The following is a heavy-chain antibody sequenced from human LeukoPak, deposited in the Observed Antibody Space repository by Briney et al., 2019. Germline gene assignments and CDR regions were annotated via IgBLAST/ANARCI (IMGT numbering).Heavy chain of an antibody. J-gene: IGHJ1*01. CDR2: INPSSGGT. Sequence: GASVKVSCKTSGYTFTGQYLHWVRQAPGQGLEWMGWINPSSGGTKSAQKFQGRVIMTRDTSISTAYMELRSLSSDDTAVYYCARGRQLHLGELFPFAEFFQPWGQGTLVTVFS. V-gene: IGHV1-2*02. D-gene: IGHD3-16*01. CDR1: GYTFTGQY. CDR3: ARGRQLHLGELFPFAEFFQP.